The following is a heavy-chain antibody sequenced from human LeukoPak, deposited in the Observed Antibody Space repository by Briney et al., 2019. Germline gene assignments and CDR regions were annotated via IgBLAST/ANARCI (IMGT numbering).Heavy chain of an antibody. CDR1: GYTFTGYY. Sequence: ASVKVSCKASGYTFTGYYMHWVRQAPGQGLEWMGWINPNSGGTNYAQKFQGRVTMTRDTSISTAYMELSRLRSDDTAVYYCAGAELRYFDWLPHTSGPDYWGQGTLVTVSS. J-gene: IGHJ4*02. CDR2: INPNSGGT. CDR3: AGAELRYFDWLPHTSGPDY. V-gene: IGHV1-2*02. D-gene: IGHD3-9*01.